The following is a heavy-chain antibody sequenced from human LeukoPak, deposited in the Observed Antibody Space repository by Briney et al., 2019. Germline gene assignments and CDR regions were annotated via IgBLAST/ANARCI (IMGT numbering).Heavy chain of an antibody. CDR1: GYTFSGYY. D-gene: IGHD6-13*01. CDR2: IIPIFGTA. CDR3: ARGYSSSWYFDY. J-gene: IGHJ4*02. V-gene: IGHV1-69*05. Sequence: SVKVSCKASGYTFSGYYIHWVRQAPGQGLEWMGGIIPIFGTANYAQKFQGRVTITTDESTSTAYMELSSLRSEDTAVYYCARGYSSSWYFDYWGQGTLVTVSS.